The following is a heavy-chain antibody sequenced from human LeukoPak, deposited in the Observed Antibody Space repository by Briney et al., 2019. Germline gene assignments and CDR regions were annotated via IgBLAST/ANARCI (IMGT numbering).Heavy chain of an antibody. J-gene: IGHJ4*02. CDR1: GGSISNYY. CDR3: ARRSYEPYYFDY. V-gene: IGHV4-59*01. Sequence: SETLPLTCTVSGGSISNYYWNWIRQPPGKGLEWIGYIYYSGSTNYNPSLKSRVTISVDTSKNQFSLKLSSVTAADTAVYYCARRSYEPYYFDYWGQGTLVTVSS. CDR2: IYYSGST. D-gene: IGHD2-21*01.